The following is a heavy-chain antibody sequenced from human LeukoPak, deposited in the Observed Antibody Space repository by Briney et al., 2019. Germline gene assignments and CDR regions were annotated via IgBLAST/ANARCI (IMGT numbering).Heavy chain of an antibody. CDR2: IIPIFGTA. CDR3: ARNTVVTPYYYYGMDV. Sequence: SVKVSCKASGGTFSSYAISWVRQAPGQGLEWMGGIIPIFGTANYAQKFQGRVTVTADESTSTAYMELSSLRSEDTAVYYCARNTVVTPYYYYGMDVWGQGTTVTVSS. CDR1: GGTFSSYA. V-gene: IGHV1-69*13. D-gene: IGHD4-11*01. J-gene: IGHJ6*02.